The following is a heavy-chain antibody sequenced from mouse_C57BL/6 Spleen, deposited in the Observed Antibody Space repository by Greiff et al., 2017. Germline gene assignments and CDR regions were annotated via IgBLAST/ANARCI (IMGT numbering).Heavy chain of an antibody. CDR1: GYTFTSYW. CDR2: IYPGNSDT. J-gene: IGHJ2*01. CDR3: TRSVDYDGNGYYFDY. Sequence: EVQLQQSGTVLARPGASVKMSCKTSGYTFTSYWMHWVKQRPGQGLEWIGAIYPGNSDTSYNQKFKGKAKLTAVTSASTAYMELSSLTNEDSAVYYCTRSVDYDGNGYYFDYWGQGTTLTVSS. D-gene: IGHD2-4*01. V-gene: IGHV1-5*01.